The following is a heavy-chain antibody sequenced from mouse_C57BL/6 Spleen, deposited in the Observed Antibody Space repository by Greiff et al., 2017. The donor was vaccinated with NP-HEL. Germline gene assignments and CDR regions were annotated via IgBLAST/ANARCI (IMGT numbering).Heavy chain of an antibody. CDR3: ARSGGITTVVPDFDY. J-gene: IGHJ2*01. V-gene: IGHV1-80*01. CDR2: IYPGDGDT. CDR1: GYAFSSYW. Sequence: LQESGAELVKPGASVKISCKASGYAFSSYWMNWVKQRPGKGLEWIGQIYPGDGDTNYNGKFKGKATLTADKSSSTAYMQLSSLTSEDSAVYFCARSGGITTVVPDFDYWGQGTTLTVSS. D-gene: IGHD1-1*01.